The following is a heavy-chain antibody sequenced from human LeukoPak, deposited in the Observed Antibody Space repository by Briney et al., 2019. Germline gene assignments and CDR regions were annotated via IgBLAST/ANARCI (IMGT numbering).Heavy chain of an antibody. CDR1: GFTFSSYA. V-gene: IGHV3-23*01. CDR2: IRGSGGST. D-gene: IGHD2-15*01. CDR3: AKSPLYCSGGSCYSTYYFDY. J-gene: IGHJ4*02. Sequence: GGSLRLSCAASGFTFSSYAMSWVRQAPGKGLEWVSAIRGSGGSTYYADSVKGRFTISRDNSKNTLYLQMNSLRAEDTAVYYCAKSPLYCSGGSCYSTYYFDYWGQGTLVTVSS.